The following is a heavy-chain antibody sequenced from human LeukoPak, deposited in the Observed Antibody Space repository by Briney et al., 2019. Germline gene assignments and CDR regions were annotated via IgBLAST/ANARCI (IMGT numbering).Heavy chain of an antibody. J-gene: IGHJ4*02. CDR3: ASLEGIAAAIDY. CDR2: ISGSGGST. V-gene: IGHV3-23*01. Sequence: PGGSLRLSCVASGFTFSSYAMSWVRQAPGKGLERVSGISGSGGSTYYADSVKGRFTISRDNSKNTLYLQMNSLRAEDTAVYYCASLEGIAAAIDYWGQGTLVTVSS. CDR1: GFTFSSYA. D-gene: IGHD6-13*01.